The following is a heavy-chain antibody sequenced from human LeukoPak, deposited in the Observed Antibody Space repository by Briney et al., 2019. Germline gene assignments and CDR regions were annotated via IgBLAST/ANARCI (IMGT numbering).Heavy chain of an antibody. Sequence: GGSLKISCQGSGSRFTSYWIGWVRQLPGKGLEGMGIIYPGDSDTRYSPSFQDQVTISADKSISTAYRQWSSLKASDSAMYYWARHRYSGSDYFSDYWGQGTLVTVSS. CDR3: ARHRYSGSDYFSDY. V-gene: IGHV5-51*01. CDR1: GSRFTSYW. D-gene: IGHD1-26*01. J-gene: IGHJ4*02. CDR2: IYPGDSDT.